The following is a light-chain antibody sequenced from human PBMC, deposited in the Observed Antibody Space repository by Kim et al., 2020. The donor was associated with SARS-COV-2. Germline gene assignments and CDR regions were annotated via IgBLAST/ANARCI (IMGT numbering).Light chain of an antibody. Sequence: SYELTQPPSVSVAPGKTARIICEGDSIGRRSVHWYQQKPGQAPVVVVYDNTDRPSGIPERFSGSNSGNTATLTISRVDAGDEADYFCQVWDSGSEHVVFGGGTQLTV. CDR2: DNT. V-gene: IGLV3-21*03. CDR3: QVWDSGSEHVV. CDR1: SIGRRS. J-gene: IGLJ2*01.